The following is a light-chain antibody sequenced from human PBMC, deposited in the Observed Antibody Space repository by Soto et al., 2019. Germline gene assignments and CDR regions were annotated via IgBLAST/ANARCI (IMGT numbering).Light chain of an antibody. CDR3: QQRSSWPRT. CDR1: QSVGRY. CDR2: DAS. V-gene: IGKV3-11*01. J-gene: IGKJ1*01. Sequence: EIVLTQSPATLSLSPGEGATLSCRASQSVGRYLVWYQQKPGQAPRLLVYDASNRATGIPARFSGRGSGTDFTLTISSLEPEDFALYYCQQRSSWPRTFGRGTKVEIK.